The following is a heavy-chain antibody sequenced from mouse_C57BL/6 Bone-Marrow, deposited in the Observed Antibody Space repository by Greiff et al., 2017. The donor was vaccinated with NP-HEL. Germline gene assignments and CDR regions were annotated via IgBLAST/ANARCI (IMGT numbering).Heavy chain of an antibody. CDR3: ARPYSNFLAWFAY. J-gene: IGHJ3*01. D-gene: IGHD2-5*01. Sequence: LQESGPGLVQPSQSLSITCTVSGFSLTSYGVHWVRQSPGKGLEWLGVIWSGGSTDYNAAFISRLSISKDNSKSQVFFKMNSLQADDTAIYYCARPYSNFLAWFAYWGQGTLVTVSA. CDR1: GFSLTSYG. CDR2: IWSGGST. V-gene: IGHV2-2*01.